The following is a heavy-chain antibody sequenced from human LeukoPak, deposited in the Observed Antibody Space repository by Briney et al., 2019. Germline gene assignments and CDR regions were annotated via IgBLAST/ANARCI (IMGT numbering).Heavy chain of an antibody. J-gene: IGHJ4*02. Sequence: GGSLRLSCAASGFTFSSYAMSWVRQAPGKGLEWVSSISSSSSYIYYADSVKGRFTISRDNAKNSLYLQMNSLRAEDTAVYYCARGRDYGDYFFDYWGQGTLVTVSS. CDR2: ISSSSSYI. CDR3: ARGRDYGDYFFDY. CDR1: GFTFSSYA. D-gene: IGHD4-17*01. V-gene: IGHV3-21*01.